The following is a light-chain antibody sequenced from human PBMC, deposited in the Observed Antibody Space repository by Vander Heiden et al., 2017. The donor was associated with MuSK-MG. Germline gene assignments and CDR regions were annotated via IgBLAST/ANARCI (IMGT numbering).Light chain of an antibody. CDR3: QQRSSWPLLT. CDR2: DSS. Sequence: EIALTQSPATLSLSPGERATLSCRASEGIGTSLAWYQQKHDQAPRLLIYDSSNRATGIPARFSGSGSGTDFTLSISSLEPEDVAVYYCQQRSSWPLLTFGGGTKVEIK. CDR1: EGIGTS. J-gene: IGKJ4*01. V-gene: IGKV3-11*01.